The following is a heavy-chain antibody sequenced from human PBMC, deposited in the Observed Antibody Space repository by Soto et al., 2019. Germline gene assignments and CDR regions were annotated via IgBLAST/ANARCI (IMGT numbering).Heavy chain of an antibody. J-gene: IGHJ4*02. D-gene: IGHD6-19*01. CDR2: ISSSSSYI. V-gene: IGHV3-21*01. CDR1: GFTFSSYS. Sequence: PGGSLRLSCAASGFTFSSYSMNWVRQAPGKGLEWVSSISSSSSYIYYADSVKGRFTISRDNAKNSLYLQMNSLRAEDTAVYYCARDLGPYSSGQRADYWRQGTLVTV. CDR3: ARDLGPYSSGQRADY.